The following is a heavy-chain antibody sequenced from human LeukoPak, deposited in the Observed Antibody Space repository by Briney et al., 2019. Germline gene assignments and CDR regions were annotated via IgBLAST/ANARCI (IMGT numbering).Heavy chain of an antibody. Sequence: PSETLSLTCSVSGGSISRGSYYWGWIRQPPGKGLEWIGEINHSGSTNYNPSLKSRVTISVDTSKNQFSLKLSSVTAADTAVYYCAYGDYWGQGTLATVSS. CDR2: INHSGST. CDR1: GGSISRGSYY. CDR3: AYGDY. J-gene: IGHJ4*02. V-gene: IGHV4-39*07. D-gene: IGHD4-17*01.